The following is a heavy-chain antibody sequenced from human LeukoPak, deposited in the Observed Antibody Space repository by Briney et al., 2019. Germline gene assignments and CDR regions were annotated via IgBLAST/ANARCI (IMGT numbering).Heavy chain of an antibody. J-gene: IGHJ6*04. CDR1: GFTFSSYW. D-gene: IGHD3-10*02. Sequence: GGSPRLSCAASGFTFSSYWMHWVRQTPGKGLMWVARIKSDGSTIYADSVQGRFTISRDNAKNMVYLQMNSLRAEDTAVYYCAELGLTMIGGVWGKGTTVTISS. V-gene: IGHV3-74*01. CDR2: IKSDGST. CDR3: AELGLTMIGGV.